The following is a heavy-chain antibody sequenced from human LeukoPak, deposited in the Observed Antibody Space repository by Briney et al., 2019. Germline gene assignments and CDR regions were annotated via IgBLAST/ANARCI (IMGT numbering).Heavy chain of an antibody. CDR1: GDSIRSHY. CDR2: VFFTGST. CDR3: ARVEWELLGAHL. D-gene: IGHD1-26*01. J-gene: IGHJ4*02. V-gene: IGHV4-59*11. Sequence: SETLSLTCSVSGDSIRSHYWSWIRQPPGKRPEWIGHVFFTGSTTYNPTLEGRVTISIDTSGSQFSLKLTSVTAADTAVYYCARVEWELLGAHLWGQGILLTVSS.